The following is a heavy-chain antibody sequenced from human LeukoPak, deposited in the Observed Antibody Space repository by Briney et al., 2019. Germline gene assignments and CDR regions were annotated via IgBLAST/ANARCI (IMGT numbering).Heavy chain of an antibody. J-gene: IGHJ4*02. CDR2: MNPNSGNT. CDR3: ARGGYSGYPARIDY. V-gene: IGHV1-8*01. D-gene: IGHD5-12*01. Sequence: ASVKVSCKASGYTFTSYDINWVRQATGEGLEWMGWMNPNSGNTGYAQKFQGRVTMTRNTSISTAYMELSSLRSEDTAVYYCARGGYSGYPARIDYWGQGTLVTVSS. CDR1: GYTFTSYD.